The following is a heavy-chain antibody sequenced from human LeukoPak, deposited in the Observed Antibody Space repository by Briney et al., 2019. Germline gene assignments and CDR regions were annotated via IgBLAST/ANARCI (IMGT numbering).Heavy chain of an antibody. CDR3: AREGPISRGLLATKAFDI. Sequence: SQTLSLTCAISGDSVSSYSAAWNWIRQSPSRGLEWLGRTYYRSKWYNDYAVSVKSRITINPDTSKNQFSLQLNSVTPEDTAVYYCAREGPISRGLLATKAFDIWGQGTMVTVSS. D-gene: IGHD3-10*01. CDR1: GDSVSSYSAA. J-gene: IGHJ3*02. V-gene: IGHV6-1*01. CDR2: TYYRSKWYN.